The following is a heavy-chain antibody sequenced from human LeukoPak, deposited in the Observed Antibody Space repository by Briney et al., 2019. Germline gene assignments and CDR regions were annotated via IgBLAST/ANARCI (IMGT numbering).Heavy chain of an antibody. V-gene: IGHV1-2*04. CDR3: ARAPITMVRGVIRYYYGMEV. J-gene: IGHJ6*02. CDR1: GYTFTGYY. D-gene: IGHD3-10*01. Sequence: ASVKVSCKASGYTFTGYYMHWVRQAPEQGLEWMGCINPNSGGTNYAQKFQGWVTMTRDTSISTAYMELSRLRSDDTAVYYCARAPITMVRGVIRYYYGMEVWGQGTTVTVSS. CDR2: INPNSGGT.